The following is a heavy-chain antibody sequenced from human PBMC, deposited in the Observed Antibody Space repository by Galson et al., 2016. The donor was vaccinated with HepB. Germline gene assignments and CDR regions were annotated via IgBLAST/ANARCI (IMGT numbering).Heavy chain of an antibody. Sequence: SEILSLTCAVSGGPFSGYWSWLRQPPGKGLEWIGEINQSGTSTTYNPSLVPRVTISVDTSKNQFSLNLKSVTAADTAVYYCARELGLRGIRMDVWGQGTTVIVSS. J-gene: IGHJ6*02. V-gene: IGHV4-34*01. CDR1: GGPFSGY. D-gene: IGHD3-10*01. CDR3: ARELGLRGIRMDV. CDR2: INQSGTST.